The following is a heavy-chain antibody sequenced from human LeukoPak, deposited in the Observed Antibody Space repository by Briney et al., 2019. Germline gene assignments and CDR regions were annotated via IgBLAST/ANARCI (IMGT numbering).Heavy chain of an antibody. Sequence: SETLSLTCTVSGGSISSSSYYWGWIRQPPGKGLEWIGSIYYSGSTYYNPSLKSRVTISVDTSKNHFSLNLSSVTAADTAVYYCARHVGATWTPNDAFDFWGQGTMATVSS. J-gene: IGHJ3*01. D-gene: IGHD1-26*01. CDR2: IYYSGST. CDR1: GGSISSSSYY. CDR3: ARHVGATWTPNDAFDF. V-gene: IGHV4-39*01.